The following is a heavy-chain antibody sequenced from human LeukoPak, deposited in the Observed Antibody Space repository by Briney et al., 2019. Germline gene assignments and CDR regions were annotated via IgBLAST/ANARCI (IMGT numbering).Heavy chain of an antibody. CDR2: INPNSGGT. CDR3: ARDIVTQEYQLLMGHHWFDP. J-gene: IGHJ5*02. V-gene: IGHV1-2*02. D-gene: IGHD2-2*01. Sequence: ASVTVSCKASGYTFTGYYMHWVRQAPGQGREWMGWINPNSGGTNYAQKFQGRVTMTRDTSISTAYMELSRLRSDDTAVYYCARDIVTQEYQLLMGHHWFDPWGQGTLVTVSS. CDR1: GYTFTGYY.